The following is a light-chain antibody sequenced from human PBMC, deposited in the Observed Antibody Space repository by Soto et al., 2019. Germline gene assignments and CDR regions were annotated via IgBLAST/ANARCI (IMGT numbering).Light chain of an antibody. J-gene: IGKJ5*01. CDR3: QQYGSSPMT. CDR2: GAS. Sequence: EIVMTQCPATLSVSPGERVTLSCRASQGVSTNLAWYQQKPGQAPRLLIYGASTRATGIPARFSGSGSGTDFTLTISRLEPEDFAVYYCQQYGSSPMTFGQGTRLEI. V-gene: IGKV3-15*01. CDR1: QGVSTN.